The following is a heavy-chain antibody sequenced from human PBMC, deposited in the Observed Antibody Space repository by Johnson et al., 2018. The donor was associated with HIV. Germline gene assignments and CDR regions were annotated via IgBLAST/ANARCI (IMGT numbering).Heavy chain of an antibody. CDR1: GFTFSNYG. Sequence: QVQLVESGGGVVQPGRSLRLSCAASGFTFSNYGMHWVRQAPGKGLEWVAVITFDGSDKYYADSVKGRVTISRDDSKNTLYLRLNSLRPEDSAVYYCAKDVSVVTPSGSFDIWGQGTRVTVSS. D-gene: IGHD4-23*01. J-gene: IGHJ3*02. V-gene: IGHV3-30*18. CDR2: ITFDGSDK. CDR3: AKDVSVVTPSGSFDI.